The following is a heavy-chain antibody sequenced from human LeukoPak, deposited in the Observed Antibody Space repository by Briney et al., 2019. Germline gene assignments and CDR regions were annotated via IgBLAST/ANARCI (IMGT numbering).Heavy chain of an antibody. J-gene: IGHJ3*02. V-gene: IGHV3-23*01. CDR2: ISGSGGST. D-gene: IGHD3-22*01. Sequence: GGSLRLSCAASGFTFSSYAMSWVRQAPGKGLEWVSAISGSGGSTYYADSVKGRFTISRDNSKNTLYLQMNSLRAEDTAVNYCAKEFSPRYYYDSSGDDAFDIWGQGTMVTVSS. CDR1: GFTFSSYA. CDR3: AKEFSPRYYYDSSGDDAFDI.